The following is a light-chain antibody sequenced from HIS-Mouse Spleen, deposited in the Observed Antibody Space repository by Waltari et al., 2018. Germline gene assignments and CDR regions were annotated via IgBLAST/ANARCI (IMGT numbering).Light chain of an antibody. V-gene: IGLV2-11*01. J-gene: IGLJ2*01. CDR1: SSDVGGYNY. CDR2: DVS. Sequence: QSALTQPRSVSGSPGQSVTISCTGTSSDVGGYNYVSWYQQHPGKAPKLMIYDVSKRPSGVPDRFSGSKSGNTASLTISGLQAEDEADYYCCSYAGSYKRVFGGGNKLTVL. CDR3: CSYAGSYKRV.